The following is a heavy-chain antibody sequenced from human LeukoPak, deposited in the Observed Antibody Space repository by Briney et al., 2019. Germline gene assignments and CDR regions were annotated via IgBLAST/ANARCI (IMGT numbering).Heavy chain of an antibody. CDR2: INSDGSTT. Sequence: GSLRLSCAASGFTFSSYWMHWVRQAPGKGLVWVSHINSDGSTTNYADSVKGRFTISRDNAKNTLYLQMNSLRAEDTAVYYCARGIGSGWYLDWGQGTLVTVSS. CDR3: ARGIGSGWYLD. CDR1: GFTFSSYW. J-gene: IGHJ4*02. D-gene: IGHD6-19*01. V-gene: IGHV3-74*01.